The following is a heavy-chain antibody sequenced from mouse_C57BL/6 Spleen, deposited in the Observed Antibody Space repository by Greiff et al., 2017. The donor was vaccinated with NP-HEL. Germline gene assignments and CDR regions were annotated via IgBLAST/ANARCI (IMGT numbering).Heavy chain of an antibody. CDR2: IYPGDGDT. CDR3: ARSPHDYGSSDVYWYVDV. D-gene: IGHD1-1*01. V-gene: IGHV1-82*01. CDR1: GYAFSSSW. J-gene: IGHJ1*03. Sequence: QVQLKESGPELVKPGASVKISCKASGYAFSSSWMNWVKQRPGKGLEWIGRIYPGDGDTNYNGKFKGKATLTADKSSSTAYMQLSSLTSEDSAVYVCARSPHDYGSSDVYWYVDVWGTGTTVTVSS.